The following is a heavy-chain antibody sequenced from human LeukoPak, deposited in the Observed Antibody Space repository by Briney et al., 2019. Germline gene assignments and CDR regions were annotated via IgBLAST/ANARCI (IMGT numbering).Heavy chain of an antibody. CDR3: PRGGSHGGLDY. D-gene: IGHD1-26*01. CDR2: IIPILGIA. CDR1: GGTFSSYT. V-gene: IGHV1-69*02. Sequence: GSSVKVSCKASGGTFSSYTISWVRQAPGQGLEWMGRIIPILGIANYAQKFQGRVRITADKSTSTAYMELSSLRSEDTAVYYCPRGGSHGGLDYWGQGTLVTVSS. J-gene: IGHJ4*02.